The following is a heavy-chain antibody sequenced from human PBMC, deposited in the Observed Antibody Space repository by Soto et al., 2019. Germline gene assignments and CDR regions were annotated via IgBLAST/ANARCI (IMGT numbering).Heavy chain of an antibody. J-gene: IGHJ3*02. V-gene: IGHV4-39*02. CDR1: GGSISSSSYY. D-gene: IGHD4-17*01. CDR3: ARDLRWAGFDDAFDI. CDR2: IYYSGST. Sequence: PSETLSLTCTFSGGSISSSSYYLGWIRQPPGKGLEWIGSIYYSGSTYYNPSLKSRATISVDTSKNQFSLKLSSVTAADTAVYYCARDLRWAGFDDAFDIWGQGTMVTVSS.